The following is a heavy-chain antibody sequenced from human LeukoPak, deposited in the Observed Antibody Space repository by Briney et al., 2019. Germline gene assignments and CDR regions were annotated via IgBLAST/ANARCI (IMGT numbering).Heavy chain of an antibody. CDR2: ISYIGST. Sequence: SETLSLTCTVSGGSFSSHYWSWIRQPPGKGLEWIGYISYIGSTNYNPSLKSRVTISVDTSKNQFSLKLSSVTAADTAVYYCARDLTTVTKGLDIWGQGTMVTVSS. D-gene: IGHD4-17*01. J-gene: IGHJ3*02. CDR3: ARDLTTVTKGLDI. CDR1: GGSFSSHY. V-gene: IGHV4-59*11.